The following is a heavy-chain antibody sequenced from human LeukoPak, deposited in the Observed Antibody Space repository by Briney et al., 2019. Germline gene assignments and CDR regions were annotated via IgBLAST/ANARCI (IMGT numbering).Heavy chain of an antibody. D-gene: IGHD4-17*01. CDR1: GYTFTSYY. V-gene: IGHV1-46*01. CDR2: INPSGGST. CDR3: ARDDYGDKMAFDI. Sequence: ASVKVSCKASGYTFTSYYMHWVRQAPGQGLEWMGIINPSGGSTSYAQKFQGRVTMTRDTSTRTVYMELSSLRSEDTAVYYCARDDYGDKMAFDIWGQETMVTVSS. J-gene: IGHJ3*02.